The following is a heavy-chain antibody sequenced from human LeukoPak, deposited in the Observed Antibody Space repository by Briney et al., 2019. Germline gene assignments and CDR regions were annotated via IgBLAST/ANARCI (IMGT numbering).Heavy chain of an antibody. CDR1: GFTFSSYE. V-gene: IGHV3-48*03. D-gene: IGHD3-10*01. CDR3: ARVHEYYYGSGPFDY. J-gene: IGHJ4*02. CDR2: ISSSGSTI. Sequence: GGSLRLSCAASGFTFSSYEMNWVRQAPGKGLEWVSYISSSGSTIYYADSVEGRFTISRDNAKNSLYLQMNSLRAEDTAVYYCARVHEYYYGSGPFDYWGQGTLVTVSS.